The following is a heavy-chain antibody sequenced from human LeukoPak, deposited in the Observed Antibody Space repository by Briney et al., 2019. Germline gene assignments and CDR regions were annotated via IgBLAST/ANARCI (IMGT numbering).Heavy chain of an antibody. Sequence: GSLRLSCAASGFTFSSYWMNWVRQAPGKGLVWVSRIASDGSSTTYADSVKGRFSISRDNAKNTLYLQMNSLRVEDTAVYYCARGRPHGNDYWGQGTLVTVSS. CDR2: IASDGSST. V-gene: IGHV3-74*01. CDR1: GFTFSSYW. J-gene: IGHJ4*02. D-gene: IGHD4-23*01. CDR3: ARGRPHGNDY.